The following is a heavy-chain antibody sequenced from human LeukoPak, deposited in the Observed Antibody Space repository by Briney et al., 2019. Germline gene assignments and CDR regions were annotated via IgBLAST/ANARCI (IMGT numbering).Heavy chain of an antibody. V-gene: IGHV1-8*02. J-gene: IGHJ4*02. CDR1: GYTFTTYD. CDR3: ARDGLLRGEPDY. CDR2: MNPNSGYT. Sequence: ASVKVSCKASGYTFTTYDINWVRQATGQGLEWMGWMNPNSGYTGYAQKFQGRVTMTRDTSITTAYMELSRLTSDDTAVYYCARDGLLRGEPDYWGQGTLVTVSS. D-gene: IGHD2-21*02.